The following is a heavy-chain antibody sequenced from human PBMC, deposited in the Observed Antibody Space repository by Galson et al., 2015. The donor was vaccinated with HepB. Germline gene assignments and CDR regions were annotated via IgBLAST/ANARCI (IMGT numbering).Heavy chain of an antibody. Sequence: LSLTCTVSGGSISSYYWSWIRQPPGKGLEWIGYIYYSGSTNYNPSLKSRVTISVDTSKNQFSLKLSSVTAADTAVYYCAREASDCSGGSCYPNWFDPWGQGTLVTVSS. D-gene: IGHD2-15*01. V-gene: IGHV4-59*01. CDR3: AREASDCSGGSCYPNWFDP. J-gene: IGHJ5*02. CDR1: GGSISSYY. CDR2: IYYSGST.